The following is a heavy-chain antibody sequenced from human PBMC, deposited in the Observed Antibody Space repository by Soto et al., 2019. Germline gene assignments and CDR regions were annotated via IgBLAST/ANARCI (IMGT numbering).Heavy chain of an antibody. V-gene: IGHV4-4*02. CDR2: IYHSGST. D-gene: IGHD6-19*01. J-gene: IGHJ3*02. CDR3: ASHHTIIAVAGDDAFDI. Sequence: QVQLQESGPGLVKPSGTLSLTCAVSGGSISSSNWWSWVRQPPGKGLEWIGEIYHSGSTNYNPSLKSRVTISVDKSKNQFSLKLSSVSDADTAVYYCASHHTIIAVAGDDAFDIWGQGTMVTVSS. CDR1: GGSISSSNW.